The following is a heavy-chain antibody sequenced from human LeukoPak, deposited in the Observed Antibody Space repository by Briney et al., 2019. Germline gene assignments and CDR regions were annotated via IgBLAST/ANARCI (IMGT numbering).Heavy chain of an antibody. CDR2: IYYSGST. CDR3: ARGPYYYDSKTFDY. V-gene: IGHV4-31*03. D-gene: IGHD3-22*01. CDR1: GGSISSGGYY. Sequence: PSETLSLTCTVSGGSISSGGYYWSWIRQHPGKGLEWIGDIYYSGSTYYNPSLKSRVTISVDTSKNQFSLKLSSVTAADTAVYYCARGPYYYDSKTFDYWGQGTLVTVSS. J-gene: IGHJ4*02.